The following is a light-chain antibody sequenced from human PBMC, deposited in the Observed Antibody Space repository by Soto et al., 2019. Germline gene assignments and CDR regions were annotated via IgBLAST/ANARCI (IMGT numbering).Light chain of an antibody. CDR3: QSYDRTLRVV. Sequence: QPVLTQPPSVSGAPGQRVTISCTGSTSNIGAGFPVHWYQQLPGTAPKVVIFTNTDRPSGVPDRFTGSNSGTSASLAISGLQAEDEADYYCQSYDRTLRVVFGGGTKLTVL. V-gene: IGLV1-40*01. CDR1: TSNIGAGFP. CDR2: TNT. J-gene: IGLJ2*01.